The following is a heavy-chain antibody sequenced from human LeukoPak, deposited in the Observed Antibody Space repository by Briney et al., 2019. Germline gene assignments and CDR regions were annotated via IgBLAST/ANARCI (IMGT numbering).Heavy chain of an antibody. CDR2: ISGSGGST. V-gene: IGHV3-23*01. D-gene: IGHD3-22*01. Sequence: GGSLRLSCAASGFTFSSYAMSWVRQAPRKGLEWVSAISGSGGSTYYADSVKGRFTISRDNSKNTLYLQMNSLRAEDTAVYYCAKGSNYDSSGYYYSWGRGTLVTVSS. CDR1: GFTFSSYA. J-gene: IGHJ4*02. CDR3: AKGSNYDSSGYYYS.